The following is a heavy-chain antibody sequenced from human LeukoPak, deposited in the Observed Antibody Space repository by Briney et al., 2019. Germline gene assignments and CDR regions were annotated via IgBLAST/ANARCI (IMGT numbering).Heavy chain of an antibody. Sequence: ASVKVSCKASGYTFTSYYVHWVRQAPGQGLQWMGIINPTSGDTNYAQKFQGRVTMTRDTSISTAYMELSRLRSDDTAVYYCARGPIGGSPRGAFDIWGQGTMVTVSS. CDR2: INPTSGDT. CDR3: ARGPIGGSPRGAFDI. D-gene: IGHD1-26*01. CDR1: GYTFTSYY. J-gene: IGHJ3*02. V-gene: IGHV1-2*02.